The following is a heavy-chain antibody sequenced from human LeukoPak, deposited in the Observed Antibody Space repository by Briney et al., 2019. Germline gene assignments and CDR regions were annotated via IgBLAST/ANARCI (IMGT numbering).Heavy chain of an antibody. V-gene: IGHV4-34*01. CDR3: ARDYRSTIGGEYGMDV. CDR2: INHSGST. CDR1: GASFSGYY. D-gene: IGHD3-16*01. J-gene: IGHJ6*02. Sequence: SETLSLTCAVHGASFSGYYWSWVRHPPGKGLEWIGEINHSGSTNYNPPLKSRVTISVDTSKNQFSLKRSSVTAADTAVYYCARDYRSTIGGEYGMDVWGQGTTVTVSS.